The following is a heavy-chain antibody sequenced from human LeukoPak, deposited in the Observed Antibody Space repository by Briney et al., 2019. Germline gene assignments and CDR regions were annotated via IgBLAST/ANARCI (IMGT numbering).Heavy chain of an antibody. Sequence: SETLSLTCTVSGYSISSGYYWGWIRQPPGKGLEWIGSIYHSGSTYYNPSLKSRVTMSVDTSKNQFSLKLSSVTAADTAVYYCARGGVPKYYYYYMDVWGKGTTVTVSS. V-gene: IGHV4-38-2*02. J-gene: IGHJ6*03. CDR3: ARGGVPKYYYYYMDV. CDR1: GYSISSGYY. CDR2: IYHSGST.